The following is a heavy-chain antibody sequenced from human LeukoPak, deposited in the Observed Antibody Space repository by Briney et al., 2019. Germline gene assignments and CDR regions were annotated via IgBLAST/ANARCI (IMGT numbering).Heavy chain of an antibody. J-gene: IGHJ4*02. CDR2: IKQDGSEK. Sequence: GGSLRLSCAVSGFSVSGYWMTWVRQAPGKGLEWVANIKQDGSEKNYVDSVKGRFTISSDNAGNSLFLQMNSLRVEDTAVYYCAREWQGGIAAAGTRIEGDYWGQGTLVAVSS. D-gene: IGHD6-13*01. CDR1: GFSVSGYW. V-gene: IGHV3-7*01. CDR3: AREWQGGIAAAGTRIEGDY.